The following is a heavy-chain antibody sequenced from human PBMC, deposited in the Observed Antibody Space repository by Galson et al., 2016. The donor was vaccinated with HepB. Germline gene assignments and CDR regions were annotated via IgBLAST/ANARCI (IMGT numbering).Heavy chain of an antibody. CDR2: INAGYGNT. Sequence: SVKVSCKASGYTFTSYTIHWVRQAPGQRLQWMGWINAGYGNTNYSQNFQGRVTITRDTSATTAYMELSSLRSEDTAVYYCAREIAWERNVDSWGQGTLVTFSS. CDR3: AREIAWERNVDS. J-gene: IGHJ4*02. CDR1: GYTFTSYT. D-gene: IGHD1-26*01. V-gene: IGHV1-3*01.